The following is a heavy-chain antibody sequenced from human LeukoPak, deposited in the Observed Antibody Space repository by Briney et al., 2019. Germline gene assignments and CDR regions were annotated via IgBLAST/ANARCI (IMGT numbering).Heavy chain of an antibody. V-gene: IGHV1-2*02. D-gene: IGHD1-26*01. J-gene: IGHJ5*02. CDR2: INPNSGGT. CDR1: GYTFTGYY. CDR3: ARAPPGGAKGWFDP. Sequence: EASVTVSCTASGYTFTGYYMHWVRQAPGQGLEWMGWINPNSGGTNYAQKFQGRVTMTRDTSISTAYMELSRLRSDDTAVYYCARAPPGGAKGWFDPWGQGTLVTVSS.